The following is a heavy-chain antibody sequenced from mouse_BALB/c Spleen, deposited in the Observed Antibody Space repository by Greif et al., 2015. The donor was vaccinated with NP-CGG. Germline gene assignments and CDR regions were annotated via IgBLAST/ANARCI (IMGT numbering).Heavy chain of an antibody. V-gene: IGHV1-31*01. D-gene: IGHD1-1*01. CDR2: INPYNGAT. CDR3: ARDYGSSYYFDY. CDR1: GYSFTGYY. Sequence: EVQLQQSGPELVKPGASVKISYKASGYSFTGYYMHWVKQSHVKSLEWIGRINPYNGATSYNQNFKDKASLTVDKSSSTAYMELHSLTSEDSAVYYCARDYGSSYYFDYWGQGTTLTVSS. J-gene: IGHJ2*01.